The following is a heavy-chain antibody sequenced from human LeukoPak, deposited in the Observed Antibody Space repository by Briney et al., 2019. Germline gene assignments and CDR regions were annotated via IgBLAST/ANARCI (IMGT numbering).Heavy chain of an antibody. V-gene: IGHV3-30*18. CDR3: AKDRKSYSGDWYSIDY. CDR2: ITYDGKVE. CDR1: GFAFSDYW. Sequence: QPGGSLRLSCAASGFAFSDYWMTWLRQAPGKGLEWVAVITYDGKVENYPDSMRGRFTISRDSSKNMLYLEMNSLRVEDTAVYYCAKDRKSYSGDWYSIDYWGQGTLVTVSS. D-gene: IGHD6-19*01. J-gene: IGHJ4*02.